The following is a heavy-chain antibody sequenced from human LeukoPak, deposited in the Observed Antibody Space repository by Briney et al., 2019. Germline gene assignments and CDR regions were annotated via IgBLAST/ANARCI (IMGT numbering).Heavy chain of an antibody. Sequence: PSETLSLTCTVSGGSISRSSYYWGWIRQPPGKGLEWIGSIYYSGSTYYNPSLKSRVTISVDTSKNQFSLKLSSMTAADTAVYYCAGYGAFDIWGQGTMVTVSS. CDR1: GGSISRSSYY. V-gene: IGHV4-39*01. CDR2: IYYSGST. D-gene: IGHD5-18*01. CDR3: AGYGAFDI. J-gene: IGHJ3*02.